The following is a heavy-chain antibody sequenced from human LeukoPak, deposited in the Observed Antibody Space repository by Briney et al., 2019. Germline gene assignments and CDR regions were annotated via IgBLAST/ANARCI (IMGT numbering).Heavy chain of an antibody. D-gene: IGHD6-25*01. CDR2: IYYSGST. Sequence: SETLSLTCTGSGGSISSSSYYWGWIRQPPGKGLEWIGSIYYSGSTYYNPSLKSRVTISVDTSKNQFSLKLSSVTAADTAVYYCARHSRLTDAFDIWGQGTMVTVSS. CDR3: ARHSRLTDAFDI. V-gene: IGHV4-39*01. CDR1: GGSISSSSYY. J-gene: IGHJ3*02.